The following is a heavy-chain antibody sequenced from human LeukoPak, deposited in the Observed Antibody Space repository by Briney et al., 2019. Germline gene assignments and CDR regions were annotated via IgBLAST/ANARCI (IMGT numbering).Heavy chain of an antibody. CDR3: AMYYDFPYYMDV. J-gene: IGHJ6*03. D-gene: IGHD3-3*01. CDR1: GGSISSYY. CDR2: IYTSGST. Sequence: SETLSLTCTVSGGSISSYYWSWIRQPAGKGLEWIGRIYTSGSTNYNPSHKSRVTMSVDTSKNQFSLKLSSVTAADTAVYYCAMYYDFPYYMDVWGKGTTVTVSS. V-gene: IGHV4-4*07.